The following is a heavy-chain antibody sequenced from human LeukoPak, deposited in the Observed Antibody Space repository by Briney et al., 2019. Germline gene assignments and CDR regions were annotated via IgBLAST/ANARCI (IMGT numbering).Heavy chain of an antibody. CDR1: GYTFTAYY. J-gene: IGHJ6*04. Sequence: ASVKVSCKASGYTFTAYYTHWVRQAPGQGLEWMGWINPNSGGTNYAQKFQGRVTMTRDTSISTAYMELSRLRSDDTAVYYCARARTYSSSWDVWGKGTTVTVSS. D-gene: IGHD6-13*01. V-gene: IGHV1-2*02. CDR3: ARARTYSSSWDV. CDR2: INPNSGGT.